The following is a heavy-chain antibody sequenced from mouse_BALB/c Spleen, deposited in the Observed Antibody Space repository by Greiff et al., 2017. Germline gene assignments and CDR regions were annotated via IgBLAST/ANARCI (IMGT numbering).Heavy chain of an antibody. CDR3: ARRPPNWGAMDY. V-gene: IGHV1S29*02. D-gene: IGHD4-1*01. CDR1: GYTFTDYN. Sequence: EVQLQQSGPELVKPGASVKISCKASGYTFTDYNMHWVKQSHGKSLEWIGYIYPYNGGTGYNQKFKSKATLTVDNSSSTAYMELRSLTSEDSAVYYCARRPPNWGAMDYWGQGTSVTVSS. CDR2: IYPYNGGT. J-gene: IGHJ4*01.